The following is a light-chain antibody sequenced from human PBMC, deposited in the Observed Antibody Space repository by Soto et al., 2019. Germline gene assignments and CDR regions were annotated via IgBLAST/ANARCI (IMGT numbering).Light chain of an antibody. CDR2: DAS. CDR1: QSIANY. V-gene: IGKV1-33*01. CDR3: QQYEYLPLT. J-gene: IGKJ4*01. Sequence: VQMTQSSSSLSASVGDRVIITCRANQSIANYLNWFQQKPGKAPKLLISDASHLEMGAPSRSSGSGSGTDFVLTISGLQSEDFATYYCQQYEYLPLTFGGGTKVDIK.